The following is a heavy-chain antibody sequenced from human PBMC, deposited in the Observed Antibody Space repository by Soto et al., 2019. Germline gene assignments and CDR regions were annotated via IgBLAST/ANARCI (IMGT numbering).Heavy chain of an antibody. CDR1: GYTFTGYY. CDR3: ARKLTGDQSFDY. CDR2: INPNSGGT. J-gene: IGHJ4*02. V-gene: IGHV1-2*02. Sequence: ASVKVSCKASGYTFTGYYMYWVRQAPGQGLEWMGWINPNSGGTNYAQKFQGRVTMTRDTSISTAYMELSRLRSDDTAVYYCARKLTGDQSFDYWGQGTLVTVSS. D-gene: IGHD7-27*01.